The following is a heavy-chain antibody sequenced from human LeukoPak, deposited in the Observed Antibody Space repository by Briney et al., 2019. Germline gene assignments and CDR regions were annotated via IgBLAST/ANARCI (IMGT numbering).Heavy chain of an antibody. V-gene: IGHV4-59*01. J-gene: IGHJ4*02. D-gene: IGHD3-3*01. Sequence: SETLSLTCAVYGGSFSGYYWSWIRQPPGKGLEWIGYIYYSGSTNYNPSLKSRVTISIDTSKSQFSLNLRSVTAADTAVYYCARIYGHGGSGYWGQGTLVTVSS. CDR1: GGSFSGYY. CDR2: IYYSGST. CDR3: ARIYGHGGSGY.